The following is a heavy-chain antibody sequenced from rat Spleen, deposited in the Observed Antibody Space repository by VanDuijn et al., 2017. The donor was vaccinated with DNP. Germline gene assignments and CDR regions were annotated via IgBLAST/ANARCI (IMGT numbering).Heavy chain of an antibody. CDR3: ARQKVYYYSGGDYFDY. V-gene: IGHV5S13*01. D-gene: IGHD1-1*01. CDR1: GFDFRKYG. Sequence: EVQLVESGGGLVQPGRPLKLSCAASGFDFRKYGMAWVRQAPTKGLEWVASISPSGGSTYYRDSVKGRFTVSRDNAKSSLYLQMDSLRSEDTATYYCARQKVYYYSGGDYFDYWGQGVMVTVSS. J-gene: IGHJ2*01. CDR2: ISPSGGST.